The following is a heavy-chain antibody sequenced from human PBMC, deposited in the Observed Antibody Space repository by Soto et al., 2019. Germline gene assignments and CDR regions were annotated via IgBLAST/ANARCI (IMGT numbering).Heavy chain of an antibody. D-gene: IGHD3-10*02. V-gene: IGHV1-46*01. Sequence: ASVKVSCKASGYTLTAYYIHWVRQAPGQGREWMGIMNPGDGSTRYAQMFQGRVTMIRDTSTSTIYMELNSLRSEDTAVYYCARSYVQSRPIDYWGQGTLVTVSS. CDR2: MNPGDGST. CDR3: ARSYVQSRPIDY. CDR1: GYTLTAYY. J-gene: IGHJ4*02.